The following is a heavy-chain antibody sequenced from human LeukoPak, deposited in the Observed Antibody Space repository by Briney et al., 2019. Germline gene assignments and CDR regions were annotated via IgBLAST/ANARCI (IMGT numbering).Heavy chain of an antibody. V-gene: IGHV4-59*01. CDR1: GGSISSYY. Sequence: PSETLSLTCTVSGGSISSYYWSWIRQPPGKGLEWIGYIYYSGSTNYNPSLKSRVTISVDTSKNQFSLKLTSVTAADTAVYYCARMIRGVTTVDYWGQGTLVTVSS. D-gene: IGHD3-10*01. CDR3: ARMIRGVTTVDY. CDR2: IYYSGST. J-gene: IGHJ4*02.